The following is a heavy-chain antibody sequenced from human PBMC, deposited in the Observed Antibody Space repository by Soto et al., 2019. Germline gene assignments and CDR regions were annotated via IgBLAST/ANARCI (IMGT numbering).Heavy chain of an antibody. V-gene: IGHV3-23*01. CDR2: ISGSGATT. D-gene: IGHD6-6*01. J-gene: IGHJ4*02. CDR3: AIEYSSSPPYHPVGY. Sequence: PGGSLRLSCAASGFTFSSYAMSWVRQAPGKGLEWVSAISGSGATTYYADSVKGHFSISRDNSKNTLYLQMNSLRVEDTAVYYCAIEYSSSPPYHPVGYWGQETLVTVSS. CDR1: GFTFSSYA.